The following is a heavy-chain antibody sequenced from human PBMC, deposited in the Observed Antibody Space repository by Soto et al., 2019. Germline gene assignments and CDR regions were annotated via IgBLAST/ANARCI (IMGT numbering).Heavy chain of an antibody. CDR3: ARDRDYSFWSGNYDR. D-gene: IGHD3-3*01. CDR2: ISWNSGSI. V-gene: IGHV3-9*01. CDR1: GFIFDDYA. J-gene: IGHJ5*02. Sequence: EVQSVESGGGLVQHGRSLRLSCAASGFIFDDYAMHWVRQAPGKGLEWVSGISWNSGSIGYADSVKGRFTISRDNAKNSLYLQMNSLRPEDTALYYCARDRDYSFWSGNYDRWGQGTLVTVSS.